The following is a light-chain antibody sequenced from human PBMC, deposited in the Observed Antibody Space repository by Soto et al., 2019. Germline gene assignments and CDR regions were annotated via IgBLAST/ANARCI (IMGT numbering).Light chain of an antibody. CDR1: ALPKQY. CDR2: KDS. CDR3: QSADSSGTRGV. V-gene: IGLV3-25*03. J-gene: IGLJ3*02. Sequence: SYELTQPPSVSVSPGQTARITCSGDALPKQYAYWYQQKPGQAPVLVIYKDSERPSGIPERFSGSSSGTTVTLTISGVQAEDEADYYCQSADSSGTRGVLGGGTKLTVL.